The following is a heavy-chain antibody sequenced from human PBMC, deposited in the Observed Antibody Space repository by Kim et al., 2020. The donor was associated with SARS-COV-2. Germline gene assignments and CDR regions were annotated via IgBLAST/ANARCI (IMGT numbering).Heavy chain of an antibody. D-gene: IGHD6-13*01. V-gene: IGHV4-4*02. CDR2: IYHSGST. CDR3: ARAKIAAAGTFDY. Sequence: SETLSLTCAVSGGSISSSNWWSWVRQPPGKGLEWIGEIYHSGSTNYNPSLKSRVTISVDKSKNQFSLKLSSVTAADTAVYYCARAKIAAAGTFDYWGQGTLVTVSS. CDR1: GGSISSSNW. J-gene: IGHJ4*02.